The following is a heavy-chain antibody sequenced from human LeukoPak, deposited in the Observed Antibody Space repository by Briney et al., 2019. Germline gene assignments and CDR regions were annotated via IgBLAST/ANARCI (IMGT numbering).Heavy chain of an antibody. D-gene: IGHD3-10*01. CDR3: ARRWRYYYGSGRNPGYYFDY. CDR1: GYSISSGYY. V-gene: IGHV4-38-2*02. Sequence: SETLSLTCTVSGYSISSGYYWGWIRQPPGKGLEWIGEINHSGSTNYNPSLKSRVTISVDTSKNQFSLKLSSVTAADTAVYYCARRWRYYYGSGRNPGYYFDYWGQGILVTVSS. CDR2: INHSGST. J-gene: IGHJ4*02.